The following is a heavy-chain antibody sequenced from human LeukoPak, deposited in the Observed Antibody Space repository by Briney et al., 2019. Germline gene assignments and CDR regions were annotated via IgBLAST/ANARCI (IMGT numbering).Heavy chain of an antibody. V-gene: IGHV1-2*04. J-gene: IGHJ4*02. CDR1: GYTFTGYY. CDR2: INPNSGGT. CDR3: ARGSVSGSGSHFRY. Sequence: ASVKVSCKASGYTFTGYYMHWVRQTPGQGLEWMGWINPNSGGTNYAQKFQGWVTMTRDTSISTAYMELSRLRSDDTAVYYCARGSVSGSGSHFRYWGQGTLVTVSS. D-gene: IGHD3-10*01.